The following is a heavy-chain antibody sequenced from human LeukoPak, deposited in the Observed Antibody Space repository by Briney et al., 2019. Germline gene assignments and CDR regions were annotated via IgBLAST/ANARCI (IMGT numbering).Heavy chain of an antibody. D-gene: IGHD1-14*01. J-gene: IGHJ4*02. CDR1: GGSISSGGYY. CDR3: ARYHAQPEAYYFDY. Sequence: PSQTLSLTCTVSGGSISSGGYYWSWIRQHPGKGLEWIGYIYYSGSTYYSPSLKSRVTISVDTSKNQFSLKLSSVTAADTAVYYCARYHAQPEAYYFDYWGQGTLVTVSS. CDR2: IYYSGST. V-gene: IGHV4-31*03.